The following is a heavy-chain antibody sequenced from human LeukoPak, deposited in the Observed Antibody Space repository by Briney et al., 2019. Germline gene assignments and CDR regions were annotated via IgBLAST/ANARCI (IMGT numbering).Heavy chain of an antibody. Sequence: SGTLSLTCVVSGGSINSNKWWSWVRQPPGKGLEWIGEIFHSGSTNYSPSLKSRVTISLDKARNQFSLKLTSVTAADTAVYYCARGGREASGLFYYYYGLDVWGQGTTVTVSS. CDR1: GGSINSNKW. CDR2: IFHSGST. J-gene: IGHJ6*02. V-gene: IGHV4-4*02. D-gene: IGHD6-19*01. CDR3: ARGGREASGLFYYYYGLDV.